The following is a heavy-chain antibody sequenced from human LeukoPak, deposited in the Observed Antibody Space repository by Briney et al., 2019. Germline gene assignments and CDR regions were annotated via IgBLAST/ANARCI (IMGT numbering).Heavy chain of an antibody. CDR3: AKDCYDYAPLDH. J-gene: IGHJ4*02. CDR2: IGNTGENT. D-gene: IGHD2-15*01. CDR1: GFSLSNYG. Sequence: PGGSLRLSCVASGFSLSNYGMAWVRQTPGKGLEWVSTIGNTGENTHYADSVKGRFTISRDNSKNMLFLQMNSLRVDNTAIYYCAKDCYDYAPLDHWGQGTQVTVSS. V-gene: IGHV3-23*01.